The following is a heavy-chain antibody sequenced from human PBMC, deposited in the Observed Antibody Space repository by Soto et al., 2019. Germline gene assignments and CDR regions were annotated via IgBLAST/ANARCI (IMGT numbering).Heavy chain of an antibody. Sequence: EVQLLESGGGLVQPGGSLRLSCAASGSTFSSYAMSWVRQAPGKGLEWVSAISGSGGSTYYADSVKGRFTISRDNSKNTLYLQMNSLRAEDTAVYYCAKASLDGYNFITPFDYWGQGTLVTVSS. CDR1: GSTFSSYA. J-gene: IGHJ4*02. D-gene: IGHD5-12*01. CDR3: AKASLDGYNFITPFDY. CDR2: ISGSGGST. V-gene: IGHV3-23*01.